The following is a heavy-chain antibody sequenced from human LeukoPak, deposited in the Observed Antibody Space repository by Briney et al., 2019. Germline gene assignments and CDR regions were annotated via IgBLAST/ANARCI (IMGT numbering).Heavy chain of an antibody. V-gene: IGHV3-74*03. D-gene: IGHD1-26*01. J-gene: IGHJ4*02. Sequence: PGGSLRLSCAASGLTFRTYWMHWVRQAPGKGLAWVARINPDGSIRTYANSVQGRVTISRDTAKDTLFLQMNSLRAEDTAVYYCAREARVGGALQYWGQGTPVAVSS. CDR1: GLTFRTYW. CDR3: AREARVGGALQY. CDR2: INPDGSIR.